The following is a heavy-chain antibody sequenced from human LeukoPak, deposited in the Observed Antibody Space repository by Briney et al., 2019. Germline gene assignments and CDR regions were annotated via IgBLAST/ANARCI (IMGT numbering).Heavy chain of an antibody. Sequence: PGGSLRLSCAASGFTFSSYAMHWVRQAPGKGLEWVAFIRYDGSNKYYADSVKGRFTISRDNSKNTLYLQMNSPRAEDTAVYYCAKDHYTLPLPWSQYYFDYWGQGTLVTVSS. CDR3: AKDHYTLPLPWSQYYFDY. V-gene: IGHV3-30*02. CDR1: GFTFSSYA. D-gene: IGHD5-12*01. CDR2: IRYDGSNK. J-gene: IGHJ4*02.